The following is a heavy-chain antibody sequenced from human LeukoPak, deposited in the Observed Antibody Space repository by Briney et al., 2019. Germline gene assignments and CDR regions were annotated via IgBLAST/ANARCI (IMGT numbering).Heavy chain of an antibody. CDR3: ATGLYSSPAFDI. CDR1: GYTLTELS. J-gene: IGHJ3*02. CDR2: FDPEDGET. Sequence: ASVKVSCKVSGYTLTELSMHWVRQAPGKGLEWMGGFDPEDGETIYAQKFQGRVTMTEDTSTDTAYMELGSLRSEDTAVYYCATGLYSSPAFDIWGQGTMVTVSS. V-gene: IGHV1-24*01. D-gene: IGHD3-22*01.